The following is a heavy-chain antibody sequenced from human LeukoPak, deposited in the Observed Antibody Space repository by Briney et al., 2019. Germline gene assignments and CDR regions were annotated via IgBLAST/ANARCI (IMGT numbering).Heavy chain of an antibody. CDR1: GGSFIGYY. D-gene: IGHD3-10*01. CDR2: INHSGST. Sequence: SETLSLTCAVYGGSFIGYYWSWIRQPPGKGMEWIGEINHSGSTNYNPSLKSRVTISVDKSKNQFSLKLSSVTAADTAVYYCARGSYYGSGKTYYYYYYMDVWGKGTTVTISS. V-gene: IGHV4-34*01. CDR3: ARGSYYGSGKTYYYYYYMDV. J-gene: IGHJ6*03.